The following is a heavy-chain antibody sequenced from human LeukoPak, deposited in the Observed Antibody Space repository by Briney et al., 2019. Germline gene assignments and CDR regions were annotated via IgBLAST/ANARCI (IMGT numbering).Heavy chain of an antibody. V-gene: IGHV3-7*05. Sequence: PWGSLRLYCAAAGFTFSSYWMSWVGQAPGKGLEWVANIKQDGSEKYYADSVKGRFTISRDNAKNSLYLQMNSVRAEDTALYYCARASLSITMGLYYYYGMDVWGQGTTVTVSS. D-gene: IGHD3-10*01. CDR3: ARASLSITMGLYYYYGMDV. J-gene: IGHJ6*02. CDR1: GFTFSSYW. CDR2: IKQDGSEK.